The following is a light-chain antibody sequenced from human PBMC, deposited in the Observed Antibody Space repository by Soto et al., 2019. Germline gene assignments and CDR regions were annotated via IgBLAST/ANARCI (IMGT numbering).Light chain of an antibody. J-gene: IGKJ4*01. CDR3: QQYVQALT. V-gene: IGKV1-33*01. CDR2: GAS. CDR1: QDIINH. Sequence: DIQMTQSPSSLSASVGDRVIITCQASQDIINHLNWYQQKLGKAPKLLISGASSLEAGVPSRFSGSGSGTDFTPTISSLQPEDIATYYCQQYVQALTFGGGTEVEI.